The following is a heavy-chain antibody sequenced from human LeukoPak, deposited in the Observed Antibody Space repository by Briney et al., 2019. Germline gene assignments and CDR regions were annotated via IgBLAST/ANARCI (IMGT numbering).Heavy chain of an antibody. D-gene: IGHD4-23*01. J-gene: IGHJ4*02. CDR1: GYTFTSYY. V-gene: IGHV1-46*01. CDR3: ARDDSDYGGTPGFDY. Sequence: GASVKVSCKASGYTFTSYYMHWVRQAPGQGLEWMGIINPSGGSTSYAQKFQGRVTMTRDTSTSTVYMELSSLRSEDTAVYYCARDDSDYGGTPGFDYWGQGTLVTVSS. CDR2: INPSGGST.